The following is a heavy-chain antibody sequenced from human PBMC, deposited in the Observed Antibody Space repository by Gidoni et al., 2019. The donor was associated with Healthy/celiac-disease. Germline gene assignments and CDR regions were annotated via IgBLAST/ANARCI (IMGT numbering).Heavy chain of an antibody. V-gene: IGHV3-64D*06. CDR3: VKDGCSGGSCYSEPNEYFQH. D-gene: IGHD2-15*01. Sequence: EVQLVESGGGLVQPGGSLRLSCSASGFTFSSHAMHWVRQAPGKVLEYVSAISSNGGSTYYADSVKGRFTISRDKSKNTLYLQMSSLRAEDTAVYYCVKDGCSGGSCYSEPNEYFQHWGQGTLVTVSS. CDR2: ISSNGGST. J-gene: IGHJ1*01. CDR1: GFTFSSHA.